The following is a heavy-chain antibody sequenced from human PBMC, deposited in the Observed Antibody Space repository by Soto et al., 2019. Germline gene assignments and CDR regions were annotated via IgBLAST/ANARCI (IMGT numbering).Heavy chain of an antibody. CDR2: ISGSGGGT. CDR1: GFTFSTYA. CDR3: AHPRGYGVFDAYDI. D-gene: IGHD4-17*01. J-gene: IGHJ3*02. V-gene: IGHV3-23*01. Sequence: EVQLLESGGGLVHPGGSLRLSCAASGFTFSTYAMNWVRQAPGKGLEWVSCISGSGGGTYYADSVKGRFTISRDNSINTLYLQMSSLRTEDTAVYYCAHPRGYGVFDAYDIWGQGAMVTVSS.